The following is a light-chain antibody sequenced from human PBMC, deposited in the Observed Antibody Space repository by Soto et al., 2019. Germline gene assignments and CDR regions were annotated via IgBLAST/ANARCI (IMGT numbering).Light chain of an antibody. CDR3: QHYSSYPWT. Sequence: DIQMTQSPSTLSASIGDRVTITCRASQYMSDWLAWYQQKPGKVPKLLISKASYLESGLPLRFSGSGSGREFTLTISSLQPDDFATYYCQHYSSYPWTFGQGTKVEVK. J-gene: IGKJ1*01. V-gene: IGKV1-5*03. CDR1: QYMSDW. CDR2: KAS.